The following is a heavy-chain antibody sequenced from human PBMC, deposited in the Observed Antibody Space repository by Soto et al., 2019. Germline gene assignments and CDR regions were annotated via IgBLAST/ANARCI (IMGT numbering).Heavy chain of an antibody. J-gene: IGHJ4*02. D-gene: IGHD1-1*01. Sequence: ESGGGLEQPGGSLRLSCAASGFTFSSYAMSWVRQAPGKGLEWVSTIISSGDTTYYADSVKGRFTISRDNTKNTVFLQMSSLRAEDTAVYYCARGYNSPDYWGQGTLITVSS. CDR2: IISSGDTT. V-gene: IGHV3-23*01. CDR3: ARGYNSPDY. CDR1: GFTFSSYA.